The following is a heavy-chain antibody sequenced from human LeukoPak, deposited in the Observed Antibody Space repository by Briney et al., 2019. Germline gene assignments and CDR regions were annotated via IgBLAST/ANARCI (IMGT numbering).Heavy chain of an antibody. CDR2: ISTSGRDI. J-gene: IGHJ4*02. Sequence: GGSLRLSCSASGFTFSDYNMTWIRQAPGKGLEWLSYISTSGRDIYSADSVKGRFTISRDNAKNSLYLQMNSLRAEDTAVYYCAREIDGSSDYWGQGTLVTVSS. CDR3: AREIDGSSDY. D-gene: IGHD3-10*01. V-gene: IGHV3-11*04. CDR1: GFTFSDYN.